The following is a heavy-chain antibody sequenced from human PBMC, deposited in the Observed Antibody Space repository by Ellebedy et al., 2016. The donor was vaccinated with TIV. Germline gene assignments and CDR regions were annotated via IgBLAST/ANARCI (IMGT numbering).Heavy chain of an antibody. D-gene: IGHD2-8*02. V-gene: IGHV3-23*01. J-gene: IGHJ4*02. Sequence: GESLKISCAVSGITFSRYEMNWVRQAPGKGLEWVSSISGSGGITYYADPVKGRFTISRDNSKTTLYLQMNSLGVEDTAVYYCAKDRAFRHDSTGHYYCFHYWGQGTQVIVSS. CDR3: AKDRAFRHDSTGHYYCFHY. CDR1: GITFSRYE. CDR2: ISGSGGIT.